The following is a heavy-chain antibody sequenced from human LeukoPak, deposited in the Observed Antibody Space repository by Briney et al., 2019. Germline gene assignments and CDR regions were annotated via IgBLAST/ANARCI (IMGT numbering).Heavy chain of an antibody. CDR1: GFTFSSYS. D-gene: IGHD6-13*01. CDR3: ARDGGSSSWYGEYYFDY. Sequence: GGSLRLSRAASGFTFSSYSMNWVRQAPGKGLEWVSSISSSSSYIYYADSVKGRFTISRDNAKNSLYLQMNSLRADDTAVYYCARDGGSSSWYGEYYFDYWGQGTLVTVSS. J-gene: IGHJ4*02. CDR2: ISSSSSYI. V-gene: IGHV3-21*01.